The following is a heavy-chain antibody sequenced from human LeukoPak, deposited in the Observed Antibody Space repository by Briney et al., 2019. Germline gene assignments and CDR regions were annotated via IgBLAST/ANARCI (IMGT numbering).Heavy chain of an antibody. J-gene: IGHJ6*02. Sequence: GESLQISCKGSGYSFTSYWIGWVRQMPGKGLEWMGIIYPGDSDTRYSPSFQGQVTISADKSISTAYLQWSSLKASDTAMYYCARRTTVTTKHYYYYGMDVWGQGTTVTVSS. V-gene: IGHV5-51*01. CDR2: IYPGDSDT. CDR1: GYSFTSYW. D-gene: IGHD4-17*01. CDR3: ARRTTVTTKHYYYYGMDV.